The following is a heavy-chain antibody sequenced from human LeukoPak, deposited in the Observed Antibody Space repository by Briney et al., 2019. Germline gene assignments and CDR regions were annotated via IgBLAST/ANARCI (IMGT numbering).Heavy chain of an antibody. D-gene: IGHD2-2*01. CDR1: GGSISSGRYY. Sequence: PSETLSLTCTVSGGSISSGRYYWGWIRQPPGKGLEWIGSDYYTGNTYYNPSLQSRVTISVDTSKNQFSLKLSSVTAADTAVYYCAGPHYCSSTSCSHDAFDIWGQGTMVTVSS. CDR3: AGPHYCSSTSCSHDAFDI. CDR2: DYYTGNT. J-gene: IGHJ3*02. V-gene: IGHV4-39*07.